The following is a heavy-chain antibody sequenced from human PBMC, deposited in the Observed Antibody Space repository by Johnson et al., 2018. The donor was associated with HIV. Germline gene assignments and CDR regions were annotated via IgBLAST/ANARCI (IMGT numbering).Heavy chain of an antibody. CDR2: ISFDGNLK. D-gene: IGHD7-27*01. V-gene: IGHV3-33*08. J-gene: IGHJ3*02. CDR3: ARGTGDQWGLDAFDI. Sequence: QVQLVESGGGVVQPGRSLRLSCAASGFTLSYYGVHWVRQAPGKGLEWVAVISFDGNLKKYADSVKGRFTISRDNTKNSLYLQMNSLRAEDTALYYCARGTGDQWGLDAFDIWGQGTMVTVSS. CDR1: GFTLSYYG.